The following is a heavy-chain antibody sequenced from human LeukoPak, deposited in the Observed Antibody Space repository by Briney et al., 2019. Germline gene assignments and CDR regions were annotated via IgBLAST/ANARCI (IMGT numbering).Heavy chain of an antibody. V-gene: IGHV3-9*01. CDR1: GFTFDDYA. CDR2: ISWNSGSI. D-gene: IGHD6-19*01. CDR3: AKLGSGWLRDFDY. Sequence: PGRSLRLSCAASGFTFDDYAMHWVRHAPGKGLEWVSGISWNSGSIGYADSVKGRFTISRDNAKNSLYLQMNSLRAEDTALYYCAKLGSGWLRDFDYWGQGTLVTVSS. J-gene: IGHJ4*02.